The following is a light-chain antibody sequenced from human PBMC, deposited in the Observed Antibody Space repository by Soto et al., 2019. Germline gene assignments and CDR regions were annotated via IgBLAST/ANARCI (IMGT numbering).Light chain of an antibody. J-gene: IGKJ1*01. V-gene: IGKV3-15*01. CDR1: QSVSTN. CDR2: GAS. CDR3: QQYNNWPLT. Sequence: EMVLTQSPATLSVSPGERATLSCRANQSVSTNLAWYQQKPGQAPRLLIYGASTRATAIPARFSGSGSGTEFTLTISSLQSEDFAVYYCQQYNNWPLTFGQGTKVEIK.